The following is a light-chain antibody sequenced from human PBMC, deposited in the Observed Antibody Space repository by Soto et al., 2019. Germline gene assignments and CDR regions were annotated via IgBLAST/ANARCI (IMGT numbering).Light chain of an antibody. CDR3: QQRSNWLT. J-gene: IGKJ4*01. Sequence: EVVMTQSPASLSASPGERVTLSCGASQSVSNNYLAWYQQKPGPAPRLLIYGASNRATGIPDRFSGSGPGTEFTLTISSLQSEDFAVYYCQQRSNWLTFGGGTKVDIK. CDR2: GAS. V-gene: IGKV3D-20*02. CDR1: QSVSNNY.